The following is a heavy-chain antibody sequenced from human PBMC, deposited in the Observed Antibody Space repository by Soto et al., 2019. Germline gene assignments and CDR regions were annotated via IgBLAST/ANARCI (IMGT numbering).Heavy chain of an antibody. D-gene: IGHD2-15*01. CDR2: MNPNSGNK. CDR3: ARGGRGVVVVAATQWDYYFYYMDV. V-gene: IGHV1-8*01. CDR1: GYTFTSYD. J-gene: IGHJ6*03. Sequence: ASVKVSCKACGYTFTSYDVNWVRQATGKGLEWMGWMNPNSGNKGYAQKFHGRVTMTRNTSISTAYMELISLRSEDTAVYYCARGGRGVVVVAATQWDYYFYYMDVWAKGPRSSSP.